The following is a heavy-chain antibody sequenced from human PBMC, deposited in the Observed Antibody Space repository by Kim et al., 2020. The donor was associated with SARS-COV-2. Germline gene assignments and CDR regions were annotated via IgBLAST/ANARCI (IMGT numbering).Heavy chain of an antibody. V-gene: IGHV3-23*01. D-gene: IGHD3-10*01. J-gene: IGHJ4*02. CDR3: AGVIRYSYGSGSYGAFDY. Sequence: KGRFTMSTDKSKHTVYLQMNSLRAEDTAVYYCAGVIRYSYGSGSYGAFDYWGQGTLVTVSS.